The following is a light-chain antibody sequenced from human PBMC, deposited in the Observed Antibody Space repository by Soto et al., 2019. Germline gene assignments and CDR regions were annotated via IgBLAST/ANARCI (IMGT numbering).Light chain of an antibody. CDR3: QQYGTSPIT. V-gene: IGKV3D-20*01. Sequence: IVLTQSAATLSLSPWERATLSCGASQSVSSSSLAWYQQKPGLAPRLLIYDSSSRATGISGRFSGGGSGTDFTLTISRLEPEDFAVYYCQQYGTSPITFGQGTRLEI. J-gene: IGKJ5*01. CDR1: QSVSSSS. CDR2: DSS.